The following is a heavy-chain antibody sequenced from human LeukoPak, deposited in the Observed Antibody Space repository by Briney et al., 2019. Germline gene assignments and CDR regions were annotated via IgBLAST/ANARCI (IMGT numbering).Heavy chain of an antibody. J-gene: IGHJ4*02. CDR2: INHSGST. Sequence: SETLSLTCAVYDGSFSGYYWSWIRQPPGKGLEWIGEINHSGSTNYNPSLKSRVTISVDKSKNQFSLKLSSVTAADTAVYYCARVGITMIVVVSHYFDYWGQGTLVTVSS. D-gene: IGHD3-22*01. V-gene: IGHV4-34*01. CDR1: DGSFSGYY. CDR3: ARVGITMIVVVSHYFDY.